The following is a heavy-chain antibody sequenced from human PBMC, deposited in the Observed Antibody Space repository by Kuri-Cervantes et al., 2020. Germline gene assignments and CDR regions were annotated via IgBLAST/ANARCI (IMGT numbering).Heavy chain of an antibody. V-gene: IGHV1-3*01. CDR1: GYTFTSYA. D-gene: IGHD3-16*01. CDR2: INAGNGNT. CDR3: AKVRRGGLDGFDI. J-gene: IGHJ3*02. Sequence: ASVKVSCKASGYTFTSYAMHWVRQAPGQRLEWMGWINAGNGNTKYSQKFQGRVTMTRNTSINTAYMELSSLRSEDTALYYCAKVRRGGLDGFDIWGQGTMVTVSS.